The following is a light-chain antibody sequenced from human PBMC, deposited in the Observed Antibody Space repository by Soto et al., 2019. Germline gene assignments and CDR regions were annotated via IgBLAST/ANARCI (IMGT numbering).Light chain of an antibody. CDR3: SSSTSSSSYG. CDR1: SSDVGGYNS. J-gene: IGLJ1*01. Sequence: QSALTQPASVSGSPGQSITISCTGTSSDVGGYNSVSWYQQYPGKAPKLMIHDVSNRPSGVSNRFSGAKSGNTASLTISVLEAEDEADYYCSSSTSSSSYGFGSGTKLTVL. V-gene: IGLV2-14*01. CDR2: DVS.